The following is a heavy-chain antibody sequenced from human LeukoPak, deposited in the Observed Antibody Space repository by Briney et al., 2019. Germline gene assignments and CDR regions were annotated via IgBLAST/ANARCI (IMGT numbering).Heavy chain of an antibody. J-gene: IGHJ4*02. V-gene: IGHV1-2*02. Sequence: ASVKVSCKASGYTFTGYYMHWVRQAPGQGLEWMGWINPNSGGTNYAQKFQGRVTMTRDTSISTAYMELSSLRSEDTAVYYCARADEYSSSRGDYWGQGTLVTVSS. CDR3: ARADEYSSSRGDY. CDR2: INPNSGGT. D-gene: IGHD6-6*01. CDR1: GYTFTGYY.